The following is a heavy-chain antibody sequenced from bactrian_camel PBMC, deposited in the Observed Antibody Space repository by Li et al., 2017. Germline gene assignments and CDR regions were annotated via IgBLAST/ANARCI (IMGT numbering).Heavy chain of an antibody. J-gene: IGHJ4*01. CDR1: GFTFSSYT. CDR2: IPRDSSNA. D-gene: IGHD1*01. Sequence: HVQLVESGGGLVQPGGSLRLSCAASGFTFSSYTMSWVRQAPGKGLEWVSSIPRDSSNAHYADSVKGRFTISRDNTKSALYLQLNSLKTEDTGLYICAIGWITWSPSEKGQGTQVTVS. V-gene: IGHV3-2*01.